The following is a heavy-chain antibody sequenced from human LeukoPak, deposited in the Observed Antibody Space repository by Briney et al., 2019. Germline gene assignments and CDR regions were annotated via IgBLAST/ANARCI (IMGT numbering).Heavy chain of an antibody. CDR1: GFTFSSYE. CDR3: AREDGYMDV. Sequence: GGSLRLSYAASGFTFSSYEMNWVRQAPGKGLEWVSYISSSGSTIYYADSVKGRFTISRDNAKNSLYLQMNSQRAEDTAVYYCAREDGYMDVWGKGTTVTVSS. J-gene: IGHJ6*03. CDR2: ISSSGSTI. V-gene: IGHV3-48*03. D-gene: IGHD5-24*01.